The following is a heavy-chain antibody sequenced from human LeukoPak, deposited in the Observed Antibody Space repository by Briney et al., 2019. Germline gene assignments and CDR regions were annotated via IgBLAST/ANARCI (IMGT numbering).Heavy chain of an antibody. J-gene: IGHJ4*02. V-gene: IGHV4-59*08. D-gene: IGHD6-13*01. CDR2: LFHSGTP. CDR3: ARRRGWKQQRVDFDY. CDR1: GGSISSYY. Sequence: SETLSLTCTVSGGSISSYYWSWIPQPPGKGLEWIGYLFHSGTPRYNPSLKSRVTISADTSKNQFFLTLNSTTAADPAVYFCARRRGWKQQRVDFDYWGQGTPATVSS.